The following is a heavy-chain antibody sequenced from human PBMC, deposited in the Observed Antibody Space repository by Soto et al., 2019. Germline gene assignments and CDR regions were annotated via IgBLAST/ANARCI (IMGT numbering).Heavy chain of an antibody. J-gene: IGHJ4*02. CDR2: INPNSGGT. D-gene: IGHD2-15*01. CDR1: GYTFTGYY. Sequence: ASVKVSCKASGYTFTGYYMHWVRQAPGQGLEWMGWINPNSGGTNYAQKFQGWVTMTRDTSVSTAYMELSRLRSDDTAVYYCARGGEVVDDTNPYSFDYWGQGTLVTVSS. CDR3: ARGGEVVDDTNPYSFDY. V-gene: IGHV1-2*04.